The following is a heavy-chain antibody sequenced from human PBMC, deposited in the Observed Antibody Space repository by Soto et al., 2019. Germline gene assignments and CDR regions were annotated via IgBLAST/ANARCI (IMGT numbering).Heavy chain of an antibody. CDR1: GFTFSSYS. Sequence: QVQLVESGGGVVQPGRSLRLSCAASGFTFSSYSMHWVRQAPGKGLEWVAVISYDGSNKYYADSVKGRFTISRDNSKNTLYLQMNSLRAEDTAVYYCARETTDPEDIVLMVYAPYGMDVWGQGTTVTVSS. V-gene: IGHV3-30-3*01. J-gene: IGHJ6*02. CDR2: ISYDGSNK. CDR3: ARETTDPEDIVLMVYAPYGMDV. D-gene: IGHD2-8*01.